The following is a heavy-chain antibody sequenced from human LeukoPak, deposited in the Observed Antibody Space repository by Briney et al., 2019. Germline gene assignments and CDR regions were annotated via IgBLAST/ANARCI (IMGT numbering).Heavy chain of an antibody. CDR3: ASYSGSGAYDTKFDY. CDR1: GGSISSGGYS. Sequence: SETLSLTCAVSGGSISSGGYSWSWIRQPPGKGLEWIGYIYHSGSTYYNPSLKSRVTISVDTSKNQFSLKLSSVTAADTAVYYCASYSGSGAYDTKFDYWGQGTLVTVSS. V-gene: IGHV4-30-2*01. D-gene: IGHD6-25*01. CDR2: IYHSGST. J-gene: IGHJ4*02.